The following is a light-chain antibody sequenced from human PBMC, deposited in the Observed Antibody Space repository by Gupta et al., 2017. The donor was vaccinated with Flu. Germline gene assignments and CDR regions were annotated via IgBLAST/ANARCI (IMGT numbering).Light chain of an antibody. CDR3: QQYYNWPPWT. J-gene: IGKJ1*01. Sequence: EIVMTQSPATLSVSPGEKVTLSCRASQSVNNNLAWYQQKPGQAPRLLIYFASTRAPGVPARFSGSGSGTEFTLTISSRESEDFAVYYCQQYYNWPPWTFGQGTKVEVK. CDR2: FAS. V-gene: IGKV3-15*01. CDR1: QSVNNN.